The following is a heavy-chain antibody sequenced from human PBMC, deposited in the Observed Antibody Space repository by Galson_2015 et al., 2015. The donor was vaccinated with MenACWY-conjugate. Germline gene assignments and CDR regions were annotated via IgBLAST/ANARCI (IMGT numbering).Heavy chain of an antibody. CDR2: ISSSSSTI. J-gene: IGHJ4*02. CDR1: GFTFSSYS. CDR3: ARQAPTYYYDSSDY. D-gene: IGHD3-22*01. V-gene: IGHV3-48*01. Sequence: SLRLSCAASGFTFSSYSMNWVRQAPGKGLEWVSYISSSSSTIYYADSVKGRFTISRDNAKNSLYLQMNSLRAEDTAVYYCARQAPTYYYDSSDYWGQGTLVTVSS.